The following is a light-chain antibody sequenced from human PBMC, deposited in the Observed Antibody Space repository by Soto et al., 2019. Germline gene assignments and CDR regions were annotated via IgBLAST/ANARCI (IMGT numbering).Light chain of an antibody. J-gene: IGKJ2*01. Sequence: EIVLTQSPATLSLSPGERATLSCRARQSVSSNLAWYQQKPGQAPRLLIYDASNRATGSPARFSGSGSGTDFTLTISSLEPEDFAVYTCQQRTNWPPGMYTFGQGTKLEIK. CDR1: QSVSSN. CDR3: QQRTNWPPGMYT. V-gene: IGKV3-11*01. CDR2: DAS.